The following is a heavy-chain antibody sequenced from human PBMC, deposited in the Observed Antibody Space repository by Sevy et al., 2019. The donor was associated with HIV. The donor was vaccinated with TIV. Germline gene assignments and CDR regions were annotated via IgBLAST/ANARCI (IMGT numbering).Heavy chain of an antibody. J-gene: IGHJ4*02. V-gene: IGHV3-30*18. CDR3: AKDLQGGRLGSSSGQVY. CDR2: ISYDGSNK. D-gene: IGHD6-6*01. Sequence: GGSLRFSCAASGFTFSSYGMHWVRQAPGKGLEWVAVISYDGSNKYYADSVKGRFTISRDNSKNTLYLQMNSLRAEDTAVYCCAKDLQGGRLGSSSGQVYWGQGTLVTVSS. CDR1: GFTFSSYG.